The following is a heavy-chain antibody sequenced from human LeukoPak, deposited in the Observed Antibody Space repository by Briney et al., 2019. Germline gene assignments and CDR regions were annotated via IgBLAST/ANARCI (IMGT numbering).Heavy chain of an antibody. V-gene: IGHV4-39*01. CDR3: ARNYYDGSGYYF. D-gene: IGHD3-22*01. Sequence: PSETLSLTCTVSGGSISSRSYYWVWIRQPPGKGLEWIGSLYYSGSTHYKPSPKCRVAIFVDTSKNQFSLRLSSVTAADAAVYYCARNYYDGSGYYFWGQGTQVTVSS. CDR1: GGSISSRSYY. J-gene: IGHJ4*02. CDR2: LYYSGST.